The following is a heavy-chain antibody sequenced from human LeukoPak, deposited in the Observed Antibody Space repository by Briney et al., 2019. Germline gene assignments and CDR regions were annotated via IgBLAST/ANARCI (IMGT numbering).Heavy chain of an antibody. D-gene: IGHD1-26*01. V-gene: IGHV3-74*01. CDR3: ARDRRYSGSYYYFDY. Sequence: GGSLRLSCAASGLTFSSHWMHWVRQAPGKGLVWVSRITNDGSSTTYADSVKGRFTISRDNSKNTLYLQMNSLRAEDTAVYYCARDRRYSGSYYYFDYWGQGTLVTVSS. CDR2: ITNDGSST. J-gene: IGHJ4*02. CDR1: GLTFSSHW.